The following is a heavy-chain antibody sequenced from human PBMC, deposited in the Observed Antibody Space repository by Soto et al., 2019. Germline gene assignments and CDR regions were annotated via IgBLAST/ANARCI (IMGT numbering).Heavy chain of an antibody. CDR1: GYTFTSYD. Sequence: ASVKVSCKASGYTFTSYDITWVRQATGQGLEWMGWMNPNSGNTGYAQKFQGRVTMTRNTSKSTAYMELSSLRSEDTAVYYCAGKDIAAAGIRIDYWGQGTLVTVS. CDR2: MNPNSGNT. J-gene: IGHJ4*02. D-gene: IGHD6-13*01. CDR3: AGKDIAAAGIRIDY. V-gene: IGHV1-8*01.